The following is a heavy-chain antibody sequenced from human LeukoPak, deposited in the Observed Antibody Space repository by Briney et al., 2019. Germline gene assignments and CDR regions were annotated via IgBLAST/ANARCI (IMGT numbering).Heavy chain of an antibody. V-gene: IGHV3-53*01. Sequence: GGSLRLSCAVSGFTVSGDYMSWVRQAPGKGLEWVSVMYDGGATYYADSVKGRFTISRDNSKNTLYLQMNSLRVEDTAVYYCAKENAGVRAFDIWGQGTMVTVSS. D-gene: IGHD3-16*02. J-gene: IGHJ3*02. CDR3: AKENAGVRAFDI. CDR1: GFTVSGDY. CDR2: MYDGGAT.